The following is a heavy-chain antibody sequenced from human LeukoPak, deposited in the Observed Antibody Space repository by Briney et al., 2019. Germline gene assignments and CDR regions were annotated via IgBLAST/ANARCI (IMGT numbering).Heavy chain of an antibody. D-gene: IGHD5-18*01. V-gene: IGHV3-33*01. Sequence: PGRSLRLSCAASRFTFSNYGMHWVRQAPGQGLEWWAVIWYDGSNKYYADSVKGRFTISRDNSKNTLYLQMNSLRAEDTAVYYCARDPGRGYTYGYGFDYWGQGTLVTVSS. J-gene: IGHJ4*02. CDR2: IWYDGSNK. CDR1: RFTFSNYG. CDR3: ARDPGRGYTYGYGFDY.